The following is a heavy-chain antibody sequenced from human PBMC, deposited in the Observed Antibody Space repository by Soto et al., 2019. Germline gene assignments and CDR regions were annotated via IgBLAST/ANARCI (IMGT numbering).Heavy chain of an antibody. CDR1: GDTFTTNF. D-gene: IGHD2-21*01. CDR2: INPNSGAT. J-gene: IGHJ6*02. CDR3: ASRVLCDMDV. Sequence: QEQLVQSGAEVKEPGASLKVSCKASGDTFTTNFIHWVRQAPGQGLEWMGRINPNSGATLYAQEFLGRLALTTDTSTSTVSLDLTGLKPEDSAVYYCASRVLCDMDVWGQGTTVTVSS. V-gene: IGHV1-46*01.